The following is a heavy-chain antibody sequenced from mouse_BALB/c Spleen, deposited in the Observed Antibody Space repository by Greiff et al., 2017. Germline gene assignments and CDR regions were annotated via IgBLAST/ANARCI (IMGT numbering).Heavy chain of an antibody. J-gene: IGHJ2*01. CDR3: ARADGYYTLYYFDY. CDR2: ISDGGSYT. V-gene: IGHV5-4*02. CDR1: GFTFSDYY. D-gene: IGHD2-3*01. Sequence: EVKLVESGGGLVKPGGSLKLSCAASGFTFSDYYMYWVRQTPEKRLEWVATISDGGSYTYYPDSVKGRFTISRDNAKNNLYLQMSSLKSEDTAMYYCARADGYYTLYYFDYWGQGTTLTVSS.